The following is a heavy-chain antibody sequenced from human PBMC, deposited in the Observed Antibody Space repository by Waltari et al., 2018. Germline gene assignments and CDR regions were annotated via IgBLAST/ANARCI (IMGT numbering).Heavy chain of an antibody. V-gene: IGHV4-61*02. Sequence: QVQLQESGPGLVKPSQTLSLTCTVPGGPISRGSHSLSWIRHPAGRGREWIGRIYTSGSTNYNPSLKSRVTISVDTSKNQFSLKLSSVTAADTAVYYCARGPRYYYGSGSYYKNWFDPWGQGTLVTVSS. J-gene: IGHJ5*02. CDR3: ARGPRYYYGSGSYYKNWFDP. CDR1: GGPISRGSHS. D-gene: IGHD3-10*01. CDR2: IYTSGST.